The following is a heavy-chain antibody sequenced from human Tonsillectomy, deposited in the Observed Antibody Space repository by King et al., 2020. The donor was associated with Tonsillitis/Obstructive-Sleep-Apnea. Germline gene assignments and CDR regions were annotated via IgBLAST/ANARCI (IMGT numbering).Heavy chain of an antibody. J-gene: IGHJ4*02. CDR2: IYWDDDK. Sequence: ITLKESGPPLVKPTPTLTLTCTFSGFSLSTSGVGVGWIRQPPGKALEWLALIYWDDDKRYSPSLKSRLTITKDTSKNQVVLTMTNMDPVDTATYYCAHTEIERSAGTTFLDYWGQGTLVTVSS. CDR1: GFSLSTSGVG. CDR3: AHTEIERSAGTTFLDY. D-gene: IGHD1-7*01. V-gene: IGHV2-5*02.